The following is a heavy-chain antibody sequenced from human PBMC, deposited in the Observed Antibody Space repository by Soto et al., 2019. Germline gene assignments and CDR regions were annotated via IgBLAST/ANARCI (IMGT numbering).Heavy chain of an antibody. D-gene: IGHD2-15*01. CDR1: GFTFSSYA. J-gene: IGHJ4*02. Sequence: GGSLRLSCVASGFTFSSYAMSWVRQAPGKGLEWVSGISGSGGSTYYADSVKGRFTISRDNSKKTLYVQMNSLRAEDTAEYYCAAECSGGTCYFDLWGQGTLVTVSS. V-gene: IGHV3-23*01. CDR2: ISGSGGST. CDR3: AAECSGGTCYFDL.